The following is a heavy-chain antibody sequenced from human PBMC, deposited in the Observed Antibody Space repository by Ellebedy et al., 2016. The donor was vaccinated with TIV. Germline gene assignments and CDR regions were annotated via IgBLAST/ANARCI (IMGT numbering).Heavy chain of an antibody. CDR1: GFTFSSYN. V-gene: IGHV3-21*04. CDR2: ISSSSSYI. J-gene: IGHJ3*02. CDR3: ARVRRQTYDAFDI. Sequence: GESLKISCAASGFTFSSYNMNWVRQAPGKGLEWVSYISSSSSYIYYADSLKGRFTISRDNSNNALHLHMTSLSAEDTAVYYCARVRRQTYDAFDIWGHGTMVTVSS.